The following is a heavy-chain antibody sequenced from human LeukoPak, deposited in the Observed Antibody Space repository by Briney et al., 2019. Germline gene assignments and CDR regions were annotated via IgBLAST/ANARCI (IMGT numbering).Heavy chain of an antibody. CDR3: ARIVITPRFDP. D-gene: IGHD3-22*01. CDR1: GWSFSGYY. Sequence: SEALSLTRAVYGWSFSGYYWSRIRQPPGKGLEWIGEINHSGSTNYNPSLKSRVTISVDTSKNQFSLKLSSVTAADTAVYYCARIVITPRFDPWGQGTLVTVSS. CDR2: INHSGST. V-gene: IGHV4-34*01. J-gene: IGHJ5*02.